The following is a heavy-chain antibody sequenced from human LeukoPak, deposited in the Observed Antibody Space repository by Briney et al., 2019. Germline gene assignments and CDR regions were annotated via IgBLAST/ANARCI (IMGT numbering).Heavy chain of an antibody. CDR3: GRAFPPLRTSSAGDL. CDR2: ISGRSSHI. Sequence: GGSLRLSCSASGFSFSDYDMNWVRQAPGKGLEGVSAISGRSSHIYYGESVKGRFTISRDNAKNSLYLQMDSLGVEDTAVYYCGRAFPPLRTSSAGDLWGQGTLVIVSS. D-gene: IGHD3-16*01. J-gene: IGHJ1*01. CDR1: GFSFSDYD. V-gene: IGHV3-21*01.